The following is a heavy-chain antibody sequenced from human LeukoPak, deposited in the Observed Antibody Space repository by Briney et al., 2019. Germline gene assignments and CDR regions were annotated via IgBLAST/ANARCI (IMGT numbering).Heavy chain of an antibody. CDR2: ISGSGGST. J-gene: IGHJ6*02. CDR1: GFTFSSYA. CDR3: AKASAFQRGGGKVYYYGMDV. D-gene: IGHD4-23*01. Sequence: PGGSLRLSCAASGFTFSSYAMSWVRQAPGKGLEWVSAISGSGGSTYYADSVKGRFTISRDNSKNTLYLQMNSLRAEDTAVYYCAKASAFQRGGGKVYYYGMDVWGQGTTVTVSS. V-gene: IGHV3-23*01.